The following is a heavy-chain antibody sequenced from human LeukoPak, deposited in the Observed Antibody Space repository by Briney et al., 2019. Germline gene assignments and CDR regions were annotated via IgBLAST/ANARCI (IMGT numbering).Heavy chain of an antibody. J-gene: IGHJ4*02. CDR1: GSTFSSYW. Sequence: GGSLRLSCVGSGSTFSSYWMSWVRQAPGKGLEWVSSITDNGAGTDYAGSVKGRFTISRDNSKNTLYLQMNSLRAEDTAVYYCAKEGAAAGFDYWGQGTLVTVSS. CDR2: ITDNGAGT. D-gene: IGHD6-13*01. CDR3: AKEGAAAGFDY. V-gene: IGHV3-23*01.